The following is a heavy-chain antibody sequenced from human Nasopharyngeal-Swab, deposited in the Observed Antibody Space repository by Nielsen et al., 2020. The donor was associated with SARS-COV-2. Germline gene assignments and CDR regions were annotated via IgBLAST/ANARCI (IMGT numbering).Heavy chain of an antibody. V-gene: IGHV3-21*04. CDR2: ISSSGSTI. J-gene: IGHJ4*02. CDR1: GFTFSSYS. Sequence: GESLKISCAASGFTFSSYSMNWVRQAPGKGLEWVSSISSSGSTIYYADSVKGRFTISRDNAKNSLYLQMNSLRAEDTAVYYCARYSDWTLLGRLGELSYYFDYWGQGTLVTVSS. D-gene: IGHD3-16*02. CDR3: ARYSDWTLLGRLGELSYYFDY.